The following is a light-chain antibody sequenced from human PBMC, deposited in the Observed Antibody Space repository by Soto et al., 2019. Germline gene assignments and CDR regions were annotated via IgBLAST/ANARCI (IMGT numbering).Light chain of an antibody. J-gene: IGKJ1*01. CDR3: QQYNKWPQT. V-gene: IGKV3-15*01. CDR1: QSVSSN. CDR2: GAS. Sequence: EIVMMQSPAALSVSPGERATLSCRASQSVSSNLAWYQQKPGQAPTLLIYGASTRATDIPPSFTGSGSGTEFSLTISSLQAEDISVYYCQQYNKWPQTFGQGTKVDIK.